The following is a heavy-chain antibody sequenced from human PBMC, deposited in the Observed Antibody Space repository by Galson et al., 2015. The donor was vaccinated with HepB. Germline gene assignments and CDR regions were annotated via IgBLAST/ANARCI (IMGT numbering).Heavy chain of an antibody. Sequence: SVKVSCKASGDTLRSYTLTWVRQAPGQGLEWMGGIMPSFGVPSYAPRFQDRVTITADKSTSTAYMELSGLTSEDTAVYYCARDDPYCSGASCYFGYWGQGTLVTVSS. D-gene: IGHD2-15*01. J-gene: IGHJ4*02. CDR1: GDTLRSYT. V-gene: IGHV1-69*10. CDR2: IMPSFGVP. CDR3: ARDDPYCSGASCYFGY.